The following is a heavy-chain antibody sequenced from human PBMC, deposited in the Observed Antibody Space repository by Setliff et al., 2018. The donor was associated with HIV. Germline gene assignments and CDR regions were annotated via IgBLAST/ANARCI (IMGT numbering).Heavy chain of an antibody. CDR1: GDSIISSRNF. CDR3: ARHGSNWFDP. D-gene: IGHD3-10*01. V-gene: IGHV4-39*01. J-gene: IGHJ5*02. CDR2: IHSSGST. Sequence: PSETLSLTCTVSGDSIISSRNFWGWIRQPPGKGLEWIGNIHSSGSTYYNPSLKSRVTISVDTSKNQFYLRLSSVTAADTAVYYCARHGSNWFDPWGQGTQVTVSS.